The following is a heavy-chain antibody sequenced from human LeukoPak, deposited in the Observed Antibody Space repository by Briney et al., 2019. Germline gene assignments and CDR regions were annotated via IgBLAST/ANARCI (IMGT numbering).Heavy chain of an antibody. CDR2: IWSDGTSK. D-gene: IGHD5-24*01. V-gene: IGHV3-33*01. CDR1: GFTFYTHG. J-gene: IGHJ5*02. Sequence: GGSLRLSCAASGFTFYTHGMDWVRQAPGQELEWLAIIWSDGTSKYYADSVKGRSTISRDNSRNTLYLQMDSLRVDDTAVYYCARRGRDVYNFDQWGQGTLVTVSS. CDR3: ARRGRDVYNFDQ.